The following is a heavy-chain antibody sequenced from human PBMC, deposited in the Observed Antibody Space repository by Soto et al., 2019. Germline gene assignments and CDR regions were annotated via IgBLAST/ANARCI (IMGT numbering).Heavy chain of an antibody. CDR1: GYTFTSYY. V-gene: IGHV1-46*03. J-gene: IGHJ6*03. CDR2: INPSGGST. D-gene: IGHD6-6*01. Sequence: ASVKVSCKASGYTFTSYYMHWVRQAPGQGLEWMGIINPSGGSTSYAQKFQGRVTMTRDTSTSTVYMELSSLRSEDTAVYYCASRYSSSPRYYYYYMDVWGKGTTVTVSS. CDR3: ASRYSSSPRYYYYYMDV.